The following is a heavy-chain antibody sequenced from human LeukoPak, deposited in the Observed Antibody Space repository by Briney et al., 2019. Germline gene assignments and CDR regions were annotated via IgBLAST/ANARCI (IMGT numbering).Heavy chain of an antibody. CDR2: ISGSGGST. CDR3: AKDRSWDSSGYYYARVYNWFDP. D-gene: IGHD3-22*01. J-gene: IGHJ5*02. V-gene: IGHV3-23*01. CDR1: GFTFSYYA. Sequence: PGGSLRLSCAASGFTFSYYAMSWVRQAPGKGLEWVSAISGSGGSTYYADSVKGRFTISRDNSKDTLYLQMNSLRAEDTAVYYCAKDRSWDSSGYYYARVYNWFDPWGQGTLVTVSS.